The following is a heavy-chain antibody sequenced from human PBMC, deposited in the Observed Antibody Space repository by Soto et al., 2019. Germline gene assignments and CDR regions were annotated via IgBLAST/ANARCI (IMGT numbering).Heavy chain of an antibody. CDR2: IWSDGSNR. J-gene: IGHJ5*02. Sequence: QVQLVESGGGVVQPGRSLGLSCAASGFTFTTYGFHWVRQAPGKGLEWVALIWSDGSNRYYADSVKGRFTISRDNFKNTLYLQMNSLRAEDTAVYYCAREGHEGWFDPWGQGTLVTVSS. CDR3: AREGHEGWFDP. V-gene: IGHV3-33*01. CDR1: GFTFTTYG.